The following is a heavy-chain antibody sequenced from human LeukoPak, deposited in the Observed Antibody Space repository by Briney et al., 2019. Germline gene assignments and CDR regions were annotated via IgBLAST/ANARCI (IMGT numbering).Heavy chain of an antibody. J-gene: IGHJ6*02. CDR1: GFTFRSYA. Sequence: RGSLRLSCAASGFTFRSYAMSWVRPAPGERLEWVSAVTDSGGWTYYAGSVKGRFTISRDNAKNSLYLQMNSLRAEYKALYHCAKELGGGWSPPYYYYGMDVWGQGTTVTVSS. CDR2: VTDSGGWT. CDR3: AKELGGGWSPPYYYYGMDV. V-gene: IGHV3-23*01. D-gene: IGHD6-19*01.